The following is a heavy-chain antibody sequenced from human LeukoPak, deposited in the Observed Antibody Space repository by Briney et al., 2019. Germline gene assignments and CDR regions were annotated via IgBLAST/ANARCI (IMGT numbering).Heavy chain of an antibody. CDR1: GGSISSYY. J-gene: IGHJ6*03. Sequence: SETLSLTCTVSGGSISSYYWSWIRQPAGKGLEWIGRIYTSGSTNYNPSLKSRVTMSVDTSKNQFSLKLSSVTAADTAVYYCARSPEAGVYYYYYMDVWGKGTTVTISS. V-gene: IGHV4-4*07. D-gene: IGHD3-3*01. CDR2: IYTSGST. CDR3: ARSPEAGVYYYYYMDV.